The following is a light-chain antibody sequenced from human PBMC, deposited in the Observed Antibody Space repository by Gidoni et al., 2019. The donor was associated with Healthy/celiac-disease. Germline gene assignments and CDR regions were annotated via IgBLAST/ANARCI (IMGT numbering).Light chain of an antibody. CDR1: QSVSSN. V-gene: IGKV3-15*01. J-gene: IGKJ4*01. CDR2: GAS. Sequence: EIVMTQSPATLSVSPGERATLSCRASQSVSSNLAWYQQKPGQAPRLLIYGASTRATGIPARFSRSGSGTEFTLTISSLQSEDFAVYYCQQYNNGPLTFGGGTKVEIK. CDR3: QQYNNGPLT.